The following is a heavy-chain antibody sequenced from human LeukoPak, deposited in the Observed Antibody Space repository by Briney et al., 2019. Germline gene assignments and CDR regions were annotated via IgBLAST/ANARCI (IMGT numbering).Heavy chain of an antibody. V-gene: IGHV4-4*07. CDR1: GGSISSYY. D-gene: IGHD4-11*01. CDR3: ARVGSYSNYALDY. J-gene: IGHJ4*02. CDR2: IYTSWST. Sequence: SETLSLTCTVAGGSISSYYWSWIRQPAGKGLEWIGRIYTSWSTNYNPSLKSPVTMSVDTSKNQFSLKLSSVTAADTAVYYCARVGSYSNYALDYWGQGTPVTVSS.